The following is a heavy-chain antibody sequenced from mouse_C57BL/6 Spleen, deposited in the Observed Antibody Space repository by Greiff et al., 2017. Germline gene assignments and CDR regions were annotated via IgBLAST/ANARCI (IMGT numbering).Heavy chain of an antibody. CDR1: GYTFTDYE. D-gene: IGHD2-4*01. CDR3: TRDYDEFFAY. J-gene: IGHJ3*01. V-gene: IGHV1-15*01. CDR2: IDPETGGT. Sequence: VKLMESGAELVRPGASVTLSCKASGYTFTDYEMHWVKQTPVHGLEWIGAIDPETGGTAYNQKFKGKAILTADKSSSTAYMELRSLTSEDSAVYYCTRDYDEFFAYWGQGTLVTVSA.